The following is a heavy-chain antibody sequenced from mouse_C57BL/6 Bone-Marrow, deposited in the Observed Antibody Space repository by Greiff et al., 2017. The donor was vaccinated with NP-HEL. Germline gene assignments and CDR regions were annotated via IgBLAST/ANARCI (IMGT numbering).Heavy chain of an antibody. CDR1: GYAFTNYL. J-gene: IGHJ4*01. Sequence: QVQLQQSGAELVRPGTSVKVSCKASGYAFTNYLIEWVKQRPGQGLEWIGVINPGSGGTNYNEKFKGKATLTADKSSSTAYMQLSSLTSEYSAVYFCARCPPFYAMDYWGQGTSVTVSS. V-gene: IGHV1-54*01. CDR2: INPGSGGT. CDR3: ARCPPFYAMDY.